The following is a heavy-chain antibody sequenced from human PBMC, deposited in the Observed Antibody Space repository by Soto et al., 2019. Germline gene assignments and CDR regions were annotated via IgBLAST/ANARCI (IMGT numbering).Heavy chain of an antibody. CDR1: GGSISTHY. J-gene: IGHJ6*02. V-gene: IGHV4-59*11. Sequence: LSETLSLTCTVSGGSISTHYWNWIRQPPGKGLEWIGYISYSGSTNYNPSLRSRVTISVDTSKNQFSLNLSSVTAADTAMYYCARAVSIRFYYYGLDVWGRGTTVTVSS. CDR3: ARAVSIRFYYYGLDV. D-gene: IGHD3-3*02. CDR2: ISYSGST.